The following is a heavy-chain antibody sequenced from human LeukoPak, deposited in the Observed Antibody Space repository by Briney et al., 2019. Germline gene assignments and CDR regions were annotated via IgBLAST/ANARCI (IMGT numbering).Heavy chain of an antibody. Sequence: SETLSLTCTVSGGSISSSSYYWGWIRQPPGKGLEWIGSIYYSGSTYYNSSLKSRVTISVDTSKNQFSLKLSSVTAADTAVYYCARVVGATPKPRGGGFDYWGQGTLVTVSS. CDR3: ARVVGATPKPRGGGFDY. J-gene: IGHJ4*02. CDR1: GGSISSSSYY. CDR2: IYYSGST. V-gene: IGHV4-39*07. D-gene: IGHD1-26*01.